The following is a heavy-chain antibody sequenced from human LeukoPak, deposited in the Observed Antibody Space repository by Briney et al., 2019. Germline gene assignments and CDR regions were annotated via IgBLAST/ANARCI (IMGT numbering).Heavy chain of an antibody. D-gene: IGHD3-10*01. V-gene: IGHV1-69*06. CDR3: AREKLSSSGSPDRAFDI. Sequence: SVKVSCKASGGTFSSYAISWVRQAPGQGLEWMGGIIPIFGTANYAQKFQGRVTITADKSTSTAYMELSSLRSEDTAVYYCAREKLSSSGSPDRAFDIWGQGTMVTVSS. J-gene: IGHJ3*02. CDR1: GGTFSSYA. CDR2: IIPIFGTA.